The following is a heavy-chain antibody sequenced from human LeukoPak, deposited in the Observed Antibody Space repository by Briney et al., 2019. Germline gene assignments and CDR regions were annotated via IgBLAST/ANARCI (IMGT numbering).Heavy chain of an antibody. V-gene: IGHV3-21*01. D-gene: IGHD1-26*01. Sequence: PGGSLRLSCAASGFTFSSYSMNWVRQAPGKGLEWVSSISSSSSYIYYADSVKGRFTISRDNAKNSLYLQMNSLRAKDTAVYYCAKRKGATLNWFDPWGQGTLVTVSS. CDR2: ISSSSSYI. CDR1: GFTFSSYS. CDR3: AKRKGATLNWFDP. J-gene: IGHJ5*02.